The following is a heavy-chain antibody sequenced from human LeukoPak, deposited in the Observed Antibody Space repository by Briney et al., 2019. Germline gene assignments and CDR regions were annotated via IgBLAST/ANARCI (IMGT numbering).Heavy chain of an antibody. D-gene: IGHD6-19*01. CDR2: ISGSGGST. J-gene: IGHJ4*02. CDR3: ASRSSDWYFFDY. CDR1: GFTFSSYA. Sequence: GGSLRLSCAASGFTFSSYAMSWVRQAPGKGLEWVSAISGSGGSTYYADSVKGRFTISRDNSKNTLYLQMNSLRAEDTAVYYCASRSSDWYFFDYWGQGTLVTVSS. V-gene: IGHV3-23*01.